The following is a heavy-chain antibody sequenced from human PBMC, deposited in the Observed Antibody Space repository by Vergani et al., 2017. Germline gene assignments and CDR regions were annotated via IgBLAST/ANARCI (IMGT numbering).Heavy chain of an antibody. D-gene: IGHD3-16*01. CDR3: ASGKYYSDSTSHFRGRYFDV. Sequence: QMQLQESDPGLVKASETLSLTCTVSSDSIISRSYYWGWIRQPPGKGLEWIGSIYNSGNGDSSSSLKSRVTISADTSKNQFSLRLTSVTAADTAVYYCASGKYYSDSTSHFRGRYFDVWGRGTLVTGPS. CDR1: SDSIISRSYY. V-gene: IGHV4-39*01. CDR2: IYNSGNG. J-gene: IGHJ2*01.